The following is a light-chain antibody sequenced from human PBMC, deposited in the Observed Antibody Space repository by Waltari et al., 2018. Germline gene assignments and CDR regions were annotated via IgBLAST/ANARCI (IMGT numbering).Light chain of an antibody. CDR3: QQYGTSPFT. J-gene: IGKJ3*01. CDR2: DTC. V-gene: IGKV3-20*01. Sequence: EVVLTQSPGTLSLSPGESATLSCRASQSVTSSFLAWYQQKPGQAPRLLIYDTCRRATGIADRFSGSGSGTDFTLTISRLEPEDFAVYFCQQYGTSPFTFGPGTKVDIK. CDR1: QSVTSSF.